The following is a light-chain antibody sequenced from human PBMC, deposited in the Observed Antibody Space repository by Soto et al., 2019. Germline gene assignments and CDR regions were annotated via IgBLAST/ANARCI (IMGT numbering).Light chain of an antibody. J-gene: IGKJ5*01. CDR3: QQLNSFPIT. CDR1: QSLTRN. V-gene: IGKV1-9*01. CDR2: AAS. Sequence: TQSPATLSVSPGERVTLTCRASQSLTRNLAWYQQKPGRAPKILIYAASTLQSGVPSRFSGSGSGTEFTLTFTSLQPEDFATYYCQQLNSFPITFGQGTRLEIK.